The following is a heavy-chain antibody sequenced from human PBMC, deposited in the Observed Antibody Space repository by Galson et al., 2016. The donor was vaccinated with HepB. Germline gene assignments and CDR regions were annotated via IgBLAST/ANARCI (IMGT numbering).Heavy chain of an antibody. CDR2: IGHHGIEK. V-gene: IGHV3-7*02. D-gene: IGHD6-6*01. Sequence: SLRLSCAASGFTFTDYWVTWVRQAPGKGLEWVANIGHHGIEKYYAASVKGRFIISRDNAKNALYLQVNNLGVEDTAVYYCAFGQSSPFRTFDVWGQGTMVTVSS. CDR1: GFTFTDYW. J-gene: IGHJ3*01. CDR3: AFGQSSPFRTFDV.